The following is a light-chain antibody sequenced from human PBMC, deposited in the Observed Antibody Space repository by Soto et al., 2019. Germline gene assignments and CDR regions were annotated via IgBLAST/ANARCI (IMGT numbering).Light chain of an antibody. CDR1: QRLSSSQ. Sequence: NVLAQAPMTRSWSPVERATLSCRAIQRLSSSQMAWYQQKPGQAPRLLIYDASSRATGIPARFSGSGSGTDFTLTISSLEPEDFAVYYCQQRSNWPPITFGQGTRLEIK. CDR3: QQRSNWPPIT. CDR2: DAS. J-gene: IGKJ5*01. V-gene: IGKV3D-20*02.